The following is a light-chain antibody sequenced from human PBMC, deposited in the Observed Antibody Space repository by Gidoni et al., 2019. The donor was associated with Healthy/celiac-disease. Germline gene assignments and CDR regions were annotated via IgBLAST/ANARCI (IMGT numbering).Light chain of an antibody. V-gene: IGLV3-21*04. Sequence: SYVLTQPPSVSVAPGKTARMTCGGNNMGSKSVHWYQQKPGQAPVLSIYYDSDRPSGIPGRFSGSNSGNTATLAISRVEAGDEADYYCQVWDSSSDHPVVFGGGTKLTVL. J-gene: IGLJ2*01. CDR2: YDS. CDR1: NMGSKS. CDR3: QVWDSSSDHPVV.